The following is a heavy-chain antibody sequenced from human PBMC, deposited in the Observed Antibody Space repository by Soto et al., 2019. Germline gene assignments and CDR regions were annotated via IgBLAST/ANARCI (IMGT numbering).Heavy chain of an antibody. CDR3: TRDVRPGGADV. D-gene: IGHD2-8*01. CDR2: ISSDGTTI. J-gene: IGHJ6*02. V-gene: IGHV3-48*03. CDR1: GLTFSKFE. Sequence: PGGSLRLSCEVSGLTFSKFEMTWVRQAPGKGLEWVSSISSDGTTIYYADSVKGRFTISRDSAKDSLYLQMNSLRPEDTALYYCTRDVRPGGADVWGPGATVTVSS.